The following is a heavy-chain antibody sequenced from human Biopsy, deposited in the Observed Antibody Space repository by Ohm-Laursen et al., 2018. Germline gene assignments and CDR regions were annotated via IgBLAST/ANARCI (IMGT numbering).Heavy chain of an antibody. V-gene: IGHV2-26*01. CDR2: IFPNDEK. CDR3: ARILGSTVTTYSAMDV. Sequence: TQTLTLTCSVSGFSLSNGRMGVGWIRQPPGKALEWLAPIFPNDEKAYSTSLKSRLTISKDTSKSQVVLTMTNLDPVDTATYYCARILGSTVTTYSAMDVWGQGTTVTVSS. J-gene: IGHJ6*02. D-gene: IGHD4-17*01. CDR1: GFSLSNGRMG.